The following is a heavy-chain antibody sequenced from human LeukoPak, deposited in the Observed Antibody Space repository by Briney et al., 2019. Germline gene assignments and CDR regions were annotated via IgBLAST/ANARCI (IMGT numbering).Heavy chain of an antibody. CDR2: ISSSSSYI. CDR1: GFSFSSYW. D-gene: IGHD3-10*01. J-gene: IGHJ4*02. CDR3: ARDLGDRRYAD. Sequence: KAGGSLRLSCAASGFSFSSYWMSWVRQAPGKGPEWVSSISSSSSYIYYADSVKGRFTISRDNAKNSLYLQMNSLRAEDTAVYYCARDLGDRRYADWGQGTLVTVSS. V-gene: IGHV3-21*01.